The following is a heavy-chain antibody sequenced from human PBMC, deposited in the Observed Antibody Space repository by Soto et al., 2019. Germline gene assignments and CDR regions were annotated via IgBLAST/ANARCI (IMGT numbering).Heavy chain of an antibody. CDR3: AKNSAATIRLGYDY. J-gene: IGHJ4*02. CDR2: IIGSGGTT. V-gene: IGHV3-23*01. Sequence: EVQLLESGGGLVQPGGSLRLSCAASGFTFATYTMSWVRQAPGKGLGWVSAIIGSGGTTYYTDSVKGLFTISSDNSKNTLFLQKNSLRRDDTALYYCAKNSAATIRLGYDYWGQGTLVTVSS. CDR1: GFTFATYT. D-gene: IGHD5-12*01.